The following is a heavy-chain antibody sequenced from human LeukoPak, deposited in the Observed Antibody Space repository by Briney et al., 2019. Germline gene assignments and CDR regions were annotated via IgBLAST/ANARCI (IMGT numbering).Heavy chain of an antibody. V-gene: IGHV4-59*01. Sequence: SETLSLTCTVSGGSISSYYWSWIRQPPGKGLEWIGYIYYSGSTNYNPSLKSRVTISVDTSKNQFSLKLSSVTAADTAVYYCARDERDFWSGYMRYWGQGTLVTVSS. D-gene: IGHD3-3*01. CDR2: IYYSGST. CDR1: GGSISSYY. J-gene: IGHJ4*02. CDR3: ARDERDFWSGYMRY.